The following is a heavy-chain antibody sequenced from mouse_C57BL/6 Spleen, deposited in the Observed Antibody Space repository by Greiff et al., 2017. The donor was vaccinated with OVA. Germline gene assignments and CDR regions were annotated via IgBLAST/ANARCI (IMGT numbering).Heavy chain of an antibody. V-gene: IGHV3-6*01. CDR1: GYSITSGYY. D-gene: IGHD1-1*01. CDR3: ARAESPTVVEDWYFDV. J-gene: IGHJ1*03. CDR2: ISYDGIN. Sequence: VKLQESGPGLVKPSQSLSLTCSVTGYSITSGYYWNWIRQFPGNKLEWMGYISYDGINNYNPSLKNRTSITRDTSKNQLFLKLKSVTTEDTATYYCARAESPTVVEDWYFDVWGTGTTVTVSS.